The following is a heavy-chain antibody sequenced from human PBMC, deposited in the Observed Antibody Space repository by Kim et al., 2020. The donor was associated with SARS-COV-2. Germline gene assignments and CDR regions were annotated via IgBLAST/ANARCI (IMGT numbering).Heavy chain of an antibody. D-gene: IGHD1-1*01. V-gene: IGHV3-23*01. CDR3: AITRQYSGGTPHAFDL. CDR1: GFSFSMSA. J-gene: IGHJ2*01. Sequence: GGSLRLSCAASGFSFSMSALSWVRQAPGQGLEWVSGISGIGGPTYPAETLKGRFTISRANSKDPLYLQMDSLRAEDTALYYCAITRQYSGGTPHAFDLW. CDR2: ISGIGGPT.